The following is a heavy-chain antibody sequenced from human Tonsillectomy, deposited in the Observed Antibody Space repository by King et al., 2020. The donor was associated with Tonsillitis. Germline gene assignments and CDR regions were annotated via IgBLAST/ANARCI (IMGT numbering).Heavy chain of an antibody. J-gene: IGHJ5*02. CDR1: RYSFTGYF. V-gene: IGHV1-2*02. CDR2: INPNTGDT. D-gene: IGHD4-11*01. CDR3: ASDYTNYARGWFDP. Sequence: QLVQSGAEVKKPGASVKVSCEASRYSFTGYFMHWVRQAPGQGLEWMAWINPNTGDTHYAQKFQGRVTMTWDTSLSTAYMELSRLRSDDTAIYYCASDYTNYARGWFDPWGQGTLVTVSS.